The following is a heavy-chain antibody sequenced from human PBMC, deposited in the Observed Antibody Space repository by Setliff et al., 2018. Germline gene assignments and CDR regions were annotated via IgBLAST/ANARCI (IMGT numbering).Heavy chain of an antibody. Sequence: PGGSLRLSCAASGFTFTNYAMTWVRQAPGKGLEWVSYISSSGSTIYYADSVKGRFTISRDNAKNSLYLQMNSLRAEDTAVYYCACPDILTGLYDYWGQGTLVTVSS. V-gene: IGHV3-48*03. J-gene: IGHJ4*02. CDR2: ISSSGSTI. CDR1: GFTFTNYA. CDR3: ACPDILTGLYDY. D-gene: IGHD3-9*01.